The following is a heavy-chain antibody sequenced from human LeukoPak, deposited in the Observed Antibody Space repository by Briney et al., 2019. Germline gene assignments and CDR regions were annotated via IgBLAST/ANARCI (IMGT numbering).Heavy chain of an antibody. CDR1: GGSFSGYY. Sequence: SETLSLTCAVYGGSFSGYYWSWIRQPPGKGLEWIGEINHSGSINYTPSLKSRVTISVDTSKNQFSLKPSSVTAADTAVYYCARGKNYDFWSGSNVMADYYYYMDVWGKGTTVTVSS. J-gene: IGHJ6*03. CDR2: INHSGSI. CDR3: ARGKNYDFWSGSNVMADYYYYMDV. D-gene: IGHD3-3*01. V-gene: IGHV4-34*01.